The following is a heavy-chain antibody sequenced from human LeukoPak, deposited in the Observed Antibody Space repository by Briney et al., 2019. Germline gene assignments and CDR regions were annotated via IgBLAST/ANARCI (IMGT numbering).Heavy chain of an antibody. V-gene: IGHV3-74*01. Sequence: GGSLRLSCAASGFTFSSYWMHWVRHAPGKGLVWVSRINSDGSSTSYADSVKGRFTTSRDNAKNTLYLQMNSLRAEDTAVYYCARDDAGYSYDPRGWFDPWGQGTLVTVSS. CDR1: GFTFSSYW. CDR2: INSDGSST. D-gene: IGHD5-18*01. CDR3: ARDDAGYSYDPRGWFDP. J-gene: IGHJ5*02.